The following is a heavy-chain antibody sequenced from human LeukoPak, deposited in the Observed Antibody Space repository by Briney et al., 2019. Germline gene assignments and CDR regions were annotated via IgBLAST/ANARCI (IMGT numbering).Heavy chain of an antibody. D-gene: IGHD3-22*01. J-gene: IGHJ5*02. Sequence: ASVKVSCKVSGYTLTELSMHWVRQAPGKGLEWMGGFDSEDGETIYAQKFQGRVTMTEDTSTDTAYMELSSLRSEDTAVYYCATEPPHYYDSSGYSPWGQGTLVTVSS. CDR1: GYTLTELS. CDR3: ATEPPHYYDSSGYSP. CDR2: FDSEDGET. V-gene: IGHV1-24*01.